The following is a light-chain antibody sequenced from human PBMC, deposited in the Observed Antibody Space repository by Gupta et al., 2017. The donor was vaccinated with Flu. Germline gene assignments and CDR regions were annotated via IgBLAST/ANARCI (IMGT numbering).Light chain of an antibody. CDR2: DAS. CDR3: QQHRSWPLGT. Sequence: EIVLTHSPAVLSLSPGERATLSCRARQSVGVYLAWYQQKPGQAPRLLLYDASKRAPGIPARFSVSGSGTDFTLTISSREPEDFVVYYCQQHRSWPLGTFGRGTKVDVK. J-gene: IGKJ4*01. CDR1: QSVGVY. V-gene: IGKV3-11*01.